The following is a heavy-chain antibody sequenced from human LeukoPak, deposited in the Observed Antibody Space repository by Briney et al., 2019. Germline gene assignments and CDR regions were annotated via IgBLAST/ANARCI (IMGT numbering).Heavy chain of an antibody. J-gene: IGHJ4*02. D-gene: IGHD6-19*01. CDR2: TRNKARGYTT. CDR3: AGAYPDSSGHHYLNY. V-gene: IGHV3-72*01. Sequence: PGGSLRLSCAASGFTVSSNYMSWVRQAPGKGLEWVGRTRNKARGYTTEYAASVKGRFIISRDDSTNSLYLQMNSLKTEDTAVYYCAGAYPDSSGHHYLNYWGQGTLVTVSS. CDR1: GFTVSSNY.